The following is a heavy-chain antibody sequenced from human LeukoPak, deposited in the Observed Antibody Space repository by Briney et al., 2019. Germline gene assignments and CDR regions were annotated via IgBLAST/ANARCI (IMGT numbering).Heavy chain of an antibody. CDR2: ISAYNGNT. Sequence: ASVKVSCKASGYTFTNYGISWVRQAPGQGLEWMGWISAYNGNTNYAQKFQGRITMTTDTSTSTAYMELSSLRSEDTAVYYCAREASGYSYGHFDYWGQGTLVTVSS. V-gene: IGHV1-18*01. CDR1: GYTFTNYG. J-gene: IGHJ4*02. D-gene: IGHD5-18*01. CDR3: AREASGYSYGHFDY.